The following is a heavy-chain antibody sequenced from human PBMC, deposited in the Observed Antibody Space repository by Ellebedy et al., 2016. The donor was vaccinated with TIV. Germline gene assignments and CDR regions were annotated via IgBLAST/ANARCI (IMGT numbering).Heavy chain of an antibody. D-gene: IGHD4-17*01. V-gene: IGHV3-23*01. CDR1: GFSFSTYA. CDR2: IGSRSEYK. Sequence: GESLKISCAASGFSFSTYAMAWVRQAPGKGLEWLSAIGSRSEYKFYTDSVKGRFTIARDNSKNTLWLQMNSLRAEDTAVYYCARKVPAPTTVPPNWYFDLWGRGTLVTVSS. CDR3: ARKVPAPTTVPPNWYFDL. J-gene: IGHJ2*01.